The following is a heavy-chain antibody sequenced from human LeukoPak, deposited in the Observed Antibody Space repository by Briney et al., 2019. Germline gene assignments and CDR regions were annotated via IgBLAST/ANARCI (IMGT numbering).Heavy chain of an antibody. D-gene: IGHD6-13*01. V-gene: IGHV1-2*02. CDR2: INPNNGAT. Sequence: ASVKVPCKASGYTFTGDYIYWVRQAPGQGLEWMGWINPNNGATKYAQKFQGRVTMTRDTSISTAYMELSRLTSDDTAVYYCTRPLAGDGTAAAQFASWGQGSLVIVSS. J-gene: IGHJ4*02. CDR1: GYTFTGDY. CDR3: TRPLAGDGTAAAQFAS.